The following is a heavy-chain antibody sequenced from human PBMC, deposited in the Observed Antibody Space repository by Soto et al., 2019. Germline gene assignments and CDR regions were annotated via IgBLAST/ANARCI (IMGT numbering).Heavy chain of an antibody. Sequence: EVQLVESGGGLVQPGGSLRLSCAASGFTFSDHYIDWLRQAPGKGLEWVGRSRDKGNSYSTDYAASVKGRFTISRDASKNSLYLQMNSLKTEGTGLYFCVSSITGTTYLDYWGQATLVTGSS. CDR3: VSSITGTTYLDY. CDR2: SRDKGNSYST. D-gene: IGHD1-7*01. V-gene: IGHV3-72*01. J-gene: IGHJ4*02. CDR1: GFTFSDHY.